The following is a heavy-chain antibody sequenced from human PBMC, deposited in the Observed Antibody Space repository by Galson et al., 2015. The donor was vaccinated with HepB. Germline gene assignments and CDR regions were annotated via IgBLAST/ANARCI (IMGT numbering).Heavy chain of an antibody. D-gene: IGHD2-15*01. CDR2: ISTSSSYI. V-gene: IGHV3-21*01. Sequence: SLRLSCAASGFTFSTYTMNWVRQAPGKGLEWVSSISTSSSYIYYADSVKGRFTISRDNARNSLYLQMNNLRVEDTAVYYCARPGYCSGGSCYGYYYYGMDVWGQGTTVTVSS. CDR1: GFTFSTYT. J-gene: IGHJ6*02. CDR3: ARPGYCSGGSCYGYYYYGMDV.